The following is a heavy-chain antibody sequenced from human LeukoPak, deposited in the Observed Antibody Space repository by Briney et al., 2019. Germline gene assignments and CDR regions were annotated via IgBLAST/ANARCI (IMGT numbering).Heavy chain of an antibody. D-gene: IGHD6-19*01. CDR3: ARGAYSSGWYVGFDY. Sequence: SETLSLTCTVSGYSISSSSYYWGWIRQPPGKGLEWIGSIYYSGSTYYNPSLKSRVTISVDTSKNQFSLKPSSVTAADTAVYYCARGAYSSGWYVGFDYWGQGTLVTVSS. V-gene: IGHV4-39*07. CDR1: GYSISSSSYY. CDR2: IYYSGST. J-gene: IGHJ4*02.